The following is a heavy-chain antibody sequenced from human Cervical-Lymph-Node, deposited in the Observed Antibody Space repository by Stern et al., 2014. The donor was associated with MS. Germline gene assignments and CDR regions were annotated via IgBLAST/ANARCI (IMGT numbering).Heavy chain of an antibody. D-gene: IGHD4-23*01. CDR2: MYPADSDT. Sequence: EVQLVESGAEVKKAGESLKMSCKVSGYSFADLWIGWVRQMPGKGLEWMAIMYPADSDTRYGPSFQGHVTISADKSLSTVYLQWNSLKASDTAMYFCARLNGGNFDYWGQGALVTVS. CDR3: ARLNGGNFDY. J-gene: IGHJ4*02. V-gene: IGHV5-51*03. CDR1: GYSFADLW.